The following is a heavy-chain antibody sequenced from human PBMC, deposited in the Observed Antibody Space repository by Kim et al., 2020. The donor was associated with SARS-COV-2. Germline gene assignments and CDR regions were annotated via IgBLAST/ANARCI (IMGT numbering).Heavy chain of an antibody. V-gene: IGHV3-74*01. D-gene: IGHD3-22*01. CDR3: ARGEDYDSSGYYPSYWYFDL. CDR2: INSDGSST. CDR1: GFTFSSYW. Sequence: GGSLRLSCAASGFTFSSYWMHWVRQAPGKGLVWVSRINSDGSSTSYADSVKGRFTISRDNAKNTLYLQMNSLRAEDTAVYYCARGEDYDSSGYYPSYWYFDLWGRGTLVTVSS. J-gene: IGHJ2*01.